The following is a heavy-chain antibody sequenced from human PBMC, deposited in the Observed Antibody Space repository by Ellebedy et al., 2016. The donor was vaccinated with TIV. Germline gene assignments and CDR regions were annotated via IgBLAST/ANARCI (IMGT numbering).Heavy chain of an antibody. J-gene: IGHJ4*02. CDR1: GYIFTDYW. Sequence: GESLKISCKGSGYIFTDYWITWVRQMPGRGLEWLGRIDPTDSYTNYSPSFQGHVTISADRSARTAYLQWRNLMASDSAMYFCARSPNLATLGPYYFDYWGQGTLVAVSS. V-gene: IGHV5-10-1*01. CDR2: IDPTDSYT. CDR3: ARSPNLATLGPYYFDY.